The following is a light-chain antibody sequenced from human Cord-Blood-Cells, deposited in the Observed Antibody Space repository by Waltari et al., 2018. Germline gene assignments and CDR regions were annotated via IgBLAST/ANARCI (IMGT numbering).Light chain of an antibody. CDR1: QSISSY. Sequence: EIRMTKSPSSPSASVGDTVAITCRASQSISSYLNWYQQKPGKAPKLLIYAASSLQSGVPSRFSGSGSGTDFTLTISSLQPEDFATYYCQQSYSTPYTFGQGTKLEIK. CDR3: QQSYSTPYT. J-gene: IGKJ2*01. V-gene: IGKV1-39*01. CDR2: AAS.